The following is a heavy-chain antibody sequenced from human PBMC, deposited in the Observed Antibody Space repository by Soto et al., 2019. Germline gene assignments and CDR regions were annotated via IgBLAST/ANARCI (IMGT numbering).Heavy chain of an antibody. CDR3: AREVLSDTAITNHFDY. CDR1: GGSISSYY. J-gene: IGHJ4*02. Sequence: SETLSLTCTVSGGSISSYYWSWIRQPAGKGLEWIGRIYTSGSTNYNPSLKSRVTMSVDTSKNQFSLKLSSVTAADTAVYYCAREVLSDTAITNHFDYWGQGTLVTVSS. V-gene: IGHV4-4*07. D-gene: IGHD5-18*01. CDR2: IYTSGST.